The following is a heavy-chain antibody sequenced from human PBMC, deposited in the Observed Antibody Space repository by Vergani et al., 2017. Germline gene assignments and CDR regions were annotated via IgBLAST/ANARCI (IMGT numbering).Heavy chain of an antibody. CDR3: ARSSLSSTYNWFDP. Sequence: QVQLQESGPGLVKPSQTLSLTCTVSGGSISSSSYYWGWIRQPPGKGLEWIGSIYYSGSTNYNPSLKSRVTISVDTSKNQFSLKLSSVTAADTAVYYCARSSLSSTYNWFDPWGQGTLVTVSS. CDR1: GGSISSSSYY. V-gene: IGHV4-39*07. D-gene: IGHD6-13*01. J-gene: IGHJ5*02. CDR2: IYYSGST.